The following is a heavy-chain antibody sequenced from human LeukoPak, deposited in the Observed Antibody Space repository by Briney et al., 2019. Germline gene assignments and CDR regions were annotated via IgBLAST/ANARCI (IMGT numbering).Heavy chain of an antibody. J-gene: IGHJ1*01. CDR3: AKVFPDHYDAYFQH. Sequence: PGGSLRLSCAASGFTFSTCLMSWVRQAPGKGMEWVSTISGSDGSTYYADSVKGRFTISRDNSKNTLFLQMNSMRAEDTAVYYCAKVFPDHYDAYFQHWGQGTLVTVSS. CDR2: ISGSDGST. CDR1: GFTFSTCL. D-gene: IGHD3-3*01. V-gene: IGHV3-23*01.